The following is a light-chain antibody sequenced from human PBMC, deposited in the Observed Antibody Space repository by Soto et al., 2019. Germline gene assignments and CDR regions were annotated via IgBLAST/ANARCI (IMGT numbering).Light chain of an antibody. CDR3: SSYTSSSTLV. J-gene: IGLJ1*01. V-gene: IGLV2-14*01. Sequence: QSALTQPASVSGSPGQSITISCTGTSSDVGGYNYVSWYQQHPGKAPKLMIYEVSNRPSGVSNRFSGSKSGNTASLTISGLQAEDEADYYCSSYTSSSTLVFGTVTQLTVL. CDR2: EVS. CDR1: SSDVGGYNY.